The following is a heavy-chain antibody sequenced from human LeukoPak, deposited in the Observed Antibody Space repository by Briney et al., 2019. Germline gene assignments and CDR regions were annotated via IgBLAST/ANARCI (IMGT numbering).Heavy chain of an antibody. CDR2: TNTAGNTL. Sequence: GGSLRLSCAASGFPFRDYFMSCIRQAPGKGLEWLAYTNTAGNTLYYADSVKGRFTISRDNAKKSLYLQMNTLRAEDTAVYYCARAAYDSSAVDAFDIWGQGTMVTVSP. V-gene: IGHV3-11*01. CDR3: ARAAYDSSAVDAFDI. D-gene: IGHD3-22*01. J-gene: IGHJ3*02. CDR1: GFPFRDYF.